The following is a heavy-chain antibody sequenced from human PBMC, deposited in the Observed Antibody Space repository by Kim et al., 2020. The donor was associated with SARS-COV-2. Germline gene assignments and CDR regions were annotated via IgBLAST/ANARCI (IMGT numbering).Heavy chain of an antibody. D-gene: IGHD1-26*01. CDR1: GGSISSYY. CDR3: ARLNSGSYRWKADWFDP. CDR2: IYYSGST. Sequence: SETLSLTCTVSGGSISSYYWSWIRQPPGKGLEWIGYIYYSGSTNYNPSLKSRVTISVDTSKNQFSLKLSSVTAADTAVYYCARLNSGSYRWKADWFDPWGQGTLVTVSS. V-gene: IGHV4-59*01. J-gene: IGHJ5*02.